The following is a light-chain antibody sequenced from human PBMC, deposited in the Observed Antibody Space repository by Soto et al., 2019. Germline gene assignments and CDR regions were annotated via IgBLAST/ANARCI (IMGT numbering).Light chain of an antibody. J-gene: IGKJ2*01. Sequence: DIVMTQSPDSLAVSLGERATINSKSSQSILYSSNSKNYLAWYQHKSGQPPKLLIYWASTRESGVPDRFSGGGSGTDFTLTISSLQAEDVAVYYCQQYYSSPLAFGQGTKLEIK. CDR3: QQYYSSPLA. V-gene: IGKV4-1*01. CDR2: WAS. CDR1: QSILYSSNSKNY.